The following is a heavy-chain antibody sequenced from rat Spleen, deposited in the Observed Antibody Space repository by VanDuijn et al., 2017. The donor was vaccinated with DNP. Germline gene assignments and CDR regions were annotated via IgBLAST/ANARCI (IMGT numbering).Heavy chain of an antibody. Sequence: EVHLVESGGALVQPGKSLKLSCAASGFTFSKYDMAWVRQAPRKGLEWVASIGPSGASTYYRDSVKGRFSISRDNAKDTLYLQMDSLRSEDTATYFCTRSYYGCDSWGQGVMVTVSS. V-gene: IGHV5S23*01. D-gene: IGHD1-7*01. J-gene: IGHJ2*01. CDR1: GFTFSKYD. CDR3: TRSYYGCDS. CDR2: IGPSGAST.